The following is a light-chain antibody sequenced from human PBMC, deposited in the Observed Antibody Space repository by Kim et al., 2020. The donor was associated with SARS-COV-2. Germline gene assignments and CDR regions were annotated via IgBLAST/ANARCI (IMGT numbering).Light chain of an antibody. Sequence: QSITISCDGTSSDVGGYNYVSWYQQHPGKAPKLMIYDVSNRPSGVSNRFSGSKSGNTASLTISGLQAEDEADYYCSSYTSSSTLHVFGTGTKVTVL. CDR3: SSYTSSSTLHV. CDR2: DVS. V-gene: IGLV2-14*03. J-gene: IGLJ1*01. CDR1: SSDVGGYNY.